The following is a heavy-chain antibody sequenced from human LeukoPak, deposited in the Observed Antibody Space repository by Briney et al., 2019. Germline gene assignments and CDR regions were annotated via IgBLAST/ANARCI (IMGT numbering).Heavy chain of an antibody. CDR3: ARAVTSTEGY. J-gene: IGHJ4*02. CDR2: LNQDGSEK. CDR1: GFTFSTYW. V-gene: IGHV3-7*03. Sequence: GGSLRLSCAASGFTFSTYWMTWVRQAPGKGLEWVASLNQDGSEKYYVDSVKGRFTISRDNAQKSLYLEMKSLSAKDTAVYYCARAVTSTEGYWGRGNVVTVS.